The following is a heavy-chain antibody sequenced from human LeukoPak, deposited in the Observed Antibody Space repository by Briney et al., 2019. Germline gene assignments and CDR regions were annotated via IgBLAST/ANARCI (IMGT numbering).Heavy chain of an antibody. CDR3: ARDGPSYGMDV. CDR1: GGSISSGGYY. CDR2: IYYSGST. D-gene: IGHD3/OR15-3a*01. V-gene: IGHV4-31*03. J-gene: IGHJ6*02. Sequence: TSETLSLTCTVSGGSISSGGYYWSWIRQHPGKGLEWIGYIYYSGSTYYNPSLKSRVTISVDTSKNQFSLKLSSVTAADTAVYYCARDGPSYGMDVWGQGTTVTVSS.